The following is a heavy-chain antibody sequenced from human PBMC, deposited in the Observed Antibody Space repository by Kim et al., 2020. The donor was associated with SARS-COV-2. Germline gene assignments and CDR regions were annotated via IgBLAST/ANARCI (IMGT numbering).Heavy chain of an antibody. Sequence: YAQKFQGRVTMTRDTSPNTVYMGLSSLRSDDTAVYYCARRAARTTHFDCWGQGTLVTVSS. CDR3: ARRAARTTHFDC. J-gene: IGHJ4*02. D-gene: IGHD6-6*01. V-gene: IGHV1-46*01.